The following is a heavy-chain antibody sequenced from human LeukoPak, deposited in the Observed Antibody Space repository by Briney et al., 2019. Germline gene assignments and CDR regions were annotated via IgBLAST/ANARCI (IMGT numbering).Heavy chain of an antibody. J-gene: IGHJ4*02. CDR1: GYIFTNYR. D-gene: IGHD3-10*01. CDR3: ARAEYFASESFPAHY. Sequence: GESLKISCKGSGYIFTNYRIGWVRQMPGKGLEWMGIICPADSDTRYSPSFQGQVTISVDKSINTAYLQWSSLKASDTAIYYCARAEYFASESFPAHYWGQGSLVTVSS. V-gene: IGHV5-51*01. CDR2: ICPADSDT.